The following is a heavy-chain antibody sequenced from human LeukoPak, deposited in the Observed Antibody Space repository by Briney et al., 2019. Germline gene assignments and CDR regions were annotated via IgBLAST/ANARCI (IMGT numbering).Heavy chain of an antibody. Sequence: PGRSLRLSCTASGFTFSSYGMHWVRQAPGKGLEWVAVISYDGSNKYYADSVKGRFTISRDNSKNTLYVQMSSLRAEDTAVYYCARDPAKFWSGHDYWGQGTLVTVSS. V-gene: IGHV3-30*03. D-gene: IGHD3-3*01. CDR1: GFTFSSYG. CDR3: ARDPAKFWSGHDY. CDR2: ISYDGSNK. J-gene: IGHJ4*02.